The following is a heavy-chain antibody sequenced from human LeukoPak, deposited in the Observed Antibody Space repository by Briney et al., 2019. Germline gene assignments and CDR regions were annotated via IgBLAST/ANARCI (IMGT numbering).Heavy chain of an antibody. D-gene: IGHD6-6*01. CDR3: ARSSYSSSSSV. J-gene: IGHJ3*01. CDR2: LNSDGSEG. V-gene: IGHV3-7*03. Sequence: GGSLRLSCAVSGFTFSGFWMSWSRQAPGKGLEWVASLNSDGSEGYYADVVKGRFTISRDNAKNSLYLQINSLRAEDTAVYYCARSSYSSSSSVWGQGTMVTVSS. CDR1: GFTFSGFW.